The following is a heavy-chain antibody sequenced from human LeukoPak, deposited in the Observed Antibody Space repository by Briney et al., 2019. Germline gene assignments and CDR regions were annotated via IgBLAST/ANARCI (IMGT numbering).Heavy chain of an antibody. Sequence: SETLSLTCAVSGGSISSGGDYWSWIRQPPGKGLEWIGYIYYSGSTNYNPSLKSRVTISVDTSKNQFSLKLSSVTAADTAVYYCARRGWGVGALYYYYGMDVWGQGTTVTVSS. D-gene: IGHD1-26*01. CDR1: GGSISSGGDY. V-gene: IGHV4-61*08. J-gene: IGHJ6*02. CDR2: IYYSGST. CDR3: ARRGWGVGALYYYYGMDV.